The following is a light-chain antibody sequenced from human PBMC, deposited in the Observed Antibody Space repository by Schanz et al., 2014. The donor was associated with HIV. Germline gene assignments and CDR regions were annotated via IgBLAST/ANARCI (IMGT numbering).Light chain of an antibody. Sequence: QSVLTQPPSASGTPGQRVAISCSGSSSNIGNNPVNWYHQLPGTAPKLLIYGNHQRPSGVPDRFSGSKSGTSASLAISGLQSDDEADYYCATWDVSLNGPVFGGGTKVTVL. J-gene: IGLJ2*01. CDR3: ATWDVSLNGPV. V-gene: IGLV1-44*01. CDR2: GNH. CDR1: SSNIGNNP.